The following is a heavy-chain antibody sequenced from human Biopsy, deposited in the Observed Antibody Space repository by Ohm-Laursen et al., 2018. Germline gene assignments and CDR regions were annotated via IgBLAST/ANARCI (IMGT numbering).Heavy chain of an antibody. CDR2: VDWDDYK. CDR1: GFSLSARGMC. V-gene: IGHV2-70*11. D-gene: IGHD6-13*01. CDR3: ARTPILIVSAGLVYRHRRHLQGMDV. Sequence: TQTLTLTCSFSGFSLSARGMCVSWIRQAPGKALEWLARVDWDDYKDYSASLQTKLSISKDTSIDQVVLTVNNVDPADTATYYCARTPILIVSAGLVYRHRRHLQGMDVWGQGTLVAVSA. J-gene: IGHJ3*01.